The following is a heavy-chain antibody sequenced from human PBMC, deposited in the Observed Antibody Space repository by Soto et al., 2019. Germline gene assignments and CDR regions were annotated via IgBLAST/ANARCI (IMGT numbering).Heavy chain of an antibody. J-gene: IGHJ4*02. V-gene: IGHV4-59*08. CDR3: ARRYGGTVDY. Sequence: PSETLSLTCTFSGGSISRYYWSWIRQPPGKGLEWIGYIYYSGSTNYNPSLKSRVTISVDTSKNQFSLKLSSVTAADTDVYYCARRYGGTVDYWGQGTLVTVSS. D-gene: IGHD4-17*01. CDR1: GGSISRYY. CDR2: IYYSGST.